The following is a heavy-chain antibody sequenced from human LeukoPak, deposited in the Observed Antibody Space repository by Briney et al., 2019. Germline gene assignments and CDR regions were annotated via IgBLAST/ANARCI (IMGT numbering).Heavy chain of an antibody. V-gene: IGHV3-23*01. CDR2: ISGSGGST. Sequence: GGSLRLSCAASGFTFSSYAMSWVRQAPGKGLEWVSAISGSGGSTYYADSVKGRFTISRDNSKNTLYLQMNSLRAEDTAVYYCANTLLAAVGTWNDAFDIWGQGTMVSVSS. D-gene: IGHD6-13*01. J-gene: IGHJ3*02. CDR3: ANTLLAAVGTWNDAFDI. CDR1: GFTFSSYA.